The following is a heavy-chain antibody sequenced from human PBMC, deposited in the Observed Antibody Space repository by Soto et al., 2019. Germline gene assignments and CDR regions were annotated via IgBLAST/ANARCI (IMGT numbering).Heavy chain of an antibody. Sequence: GGSLRLSCAASGFTFSVYYMSWIRQAPGKGLEWVSYISSSGSTIYYADSVKGRFTISRDNAKNSLYLQMNSLRAEDTAVYYCARSGGVYSSSYMAPEDAFDIWGQGTMVTVSS. D-gene: IGHD6-6*01. V-gene: IGHV3-11*01. CDR1: GFTFSVYY. J-gene: IGHJ3*02. CDR3: ARSGGVYSSSYMAPEDAFDI. CDR2: ISSSGSTI.